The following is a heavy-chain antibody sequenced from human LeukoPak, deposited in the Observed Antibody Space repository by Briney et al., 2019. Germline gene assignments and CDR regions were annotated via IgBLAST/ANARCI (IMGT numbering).Heavy chain of an antibody. CDR1: GFTFSSYS. CDR2: ISSSSSYI. J-gene: IGHJ4*02. CDR3: ARESSLYGSGSYSTN. Sequence: PGGSLRLSCAASGFTFSSYSMNWVRQAPGKGLEWVSSISSSSSYIYYADSVKGRFTISRDNAKNSLYLQMNSLRAEDTAVYYCARESSLYGSGSYSTNWGQGTLVTVSS. D-gene: IGHD3-10*01. V-gene: IGHV3-21*01.